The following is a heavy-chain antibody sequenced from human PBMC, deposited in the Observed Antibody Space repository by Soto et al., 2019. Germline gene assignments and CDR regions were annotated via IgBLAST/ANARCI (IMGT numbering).Heavy chain of an antibody. D-gene: IGHD2-15*01. J-gene: IGHJ4*03. V-gene: IGHV1-8*01. CDR1: VCTYAKSG. CDR3: AIGYCSGGSSYAERFFDY. Sequence: GAAVKVSCKAPVCTYAKSGMKWVRQATGQGLEWMGWMNPNSGNTGYAQKFQGRVTMTRNTSISTAYMELSSLRSVDTAVYYCAIGYCSGGSSYAERFFDYWG. CDR2: MNPNSGNT.